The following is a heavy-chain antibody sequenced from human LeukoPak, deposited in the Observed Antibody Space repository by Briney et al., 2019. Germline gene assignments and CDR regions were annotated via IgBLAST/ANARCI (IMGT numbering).Heavy chain of an antibody. Sequence: GGSLRLSCAASGFTFSNYWMHWVRQVPGKGLVWVSNISTGGSIRNYADSVKGRFTISRDNAKETLYLQMDSLRAEDTAVYYCARDLRGPRDSWGQGTLVIVSS. J-gene: IGHJ4*02. CDR2: ISTGGSIR. V-gene: IGHV3-74*01. D-gene: IGHD3-10*01. CDR3: ARDLRGPRDS. CDR1: GFTFSNYW.